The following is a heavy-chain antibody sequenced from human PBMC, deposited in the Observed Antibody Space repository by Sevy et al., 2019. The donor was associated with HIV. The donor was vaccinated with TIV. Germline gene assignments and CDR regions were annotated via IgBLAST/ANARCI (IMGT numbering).Heavy chain of an antibody. CDR3: XXXXXXXXXXXXXXXXAEYFQH. Sequence: GGSLRLSCAASGFTFSSYGMNWVRQAPGKGLEWVAVIWSDGSNKYYADSVKGRFTISRDNSKDTLYLEMNSLRTEDXXXXXXXXXXXXXXXXXXXXXXAEYFQHWGQGTLVTVSS. CDR2: IWSDGSNK. V-gene: IGHV3-33*08. J-gene: IGHJ1*01. CDR1: GFTFSSYG.